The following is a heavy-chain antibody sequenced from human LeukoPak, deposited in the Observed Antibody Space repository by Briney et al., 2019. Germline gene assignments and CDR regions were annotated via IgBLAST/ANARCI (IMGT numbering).Heavy chain of an antibody. J-gene: IGHJ4*02. Sequence: GGSLRLSCAASGFTFDKYSMNWVRQAPGKGLEWVSHISSASITIYYADSVEGRFTISRDNAKSSLYLHMTSLRAEDTALYYCARDYYRSGSYAVDFWGQGTLVTVSS. CDR2: ISSASITI. CDR1: GFTFDKYS. CDR3: ARDYYRSGSYAVDF. V-gene: IGHV3-48*01. D-gene: IGHD3-10*01.